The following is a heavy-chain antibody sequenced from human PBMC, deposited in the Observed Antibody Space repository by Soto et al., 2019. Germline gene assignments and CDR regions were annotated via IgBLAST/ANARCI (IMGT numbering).Heavy chain of an antibody. Sequence: SVTLPLTGAVSSGSISSSIWWSWVRQTKGKGLEWIGEVSHLGSAKYKPSLESRVTMSMEESRSQLSLEIRSMTAADTSVYYCARNVNYGGFSLGYWDHGSLVTVSS. V-gene: IGHV4-4*02. D-gene: IGHD4-17*01. CDR3: ARNVNYGGFSLGY. CDR1: SGSISSSIW. CDR2: VSHLGSA. J-gene: IGHJ4*01.